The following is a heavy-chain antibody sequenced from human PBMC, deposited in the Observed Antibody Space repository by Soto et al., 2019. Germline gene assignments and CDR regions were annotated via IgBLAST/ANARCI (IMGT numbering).Heavy chain of an antibody. Sequence: HPGGSLRLSCTASGFTFSNYAMSWVRQAPGKGLEWVSVISGSGGSTYYADSVKGRFTISRDNSKNTLYLQMNSLRAEDTAVYYCAKARGSTTPAPGSYWGQGTLVTVSS. D-gene: IGHD2-2*01. J-gene: IGHJ4*02. CDR3: AKARGSTTPAPGSY. CDR2: ISGSGGST. CDR1: GFTFSNYA. V-gene: IGHV3-23*01.